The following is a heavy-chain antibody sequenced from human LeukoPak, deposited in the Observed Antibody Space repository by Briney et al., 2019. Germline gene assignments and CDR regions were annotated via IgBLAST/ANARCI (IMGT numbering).Heavy chain of an antibody. D-gene: IGHD3-3*01. CDR3: ARHGLGITIFGVVTNGY. V-gene: IGHV4-38-2*01. Sequence: PSETLSLTCAVSGYSISSGYYWGLIRQPPEKGLEWIGSIYHSGSTYYNPSLKSRVTISVDTSKNQFSLKLSSVTAADTAVYYCARHGLGITIFGVVTNGYWGQGTLVTVSS. CDR2: IYHSGST. CDR1: GYSISSGYY. J-gene: IGHJ4*02.